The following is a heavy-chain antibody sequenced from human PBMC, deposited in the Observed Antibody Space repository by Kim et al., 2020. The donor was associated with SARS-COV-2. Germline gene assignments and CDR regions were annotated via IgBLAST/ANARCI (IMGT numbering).Heavy chain of an antibody. V-gene: IGHV5-51*01. CDR3: ARPFPGGWGDAFDI. J-gene: IGHJ3*02. Sequence: GASLKISCRGSGYSFTSYWIGWVRQMPGKGLEWMGIIYPDDSDTRYSPSFQGQVTISADKYITTAYLQWRSLKASDTAMYYCARPFPGGWGDAFDIWGQGTMVTVSS. CDR2: IYPDDSDT. CDR1: GYSFTSYW. D-gene: IGHD3-16*01.